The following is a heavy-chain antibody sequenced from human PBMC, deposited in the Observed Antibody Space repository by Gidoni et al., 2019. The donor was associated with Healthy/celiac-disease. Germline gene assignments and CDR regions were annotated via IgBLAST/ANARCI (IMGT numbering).Heavy chain of an antibody. J-gene: IGHJ5*02. Sequence: QVQLVESGGGVVQPGRSLRLSCAASGFTFSSYGMHWVRQAPGQGLEWVAVIWYDGSNKYYADSVKGRFTISRDNSKNTLYLQMNSLRAEDTAVYYCARAGWNYDRPNWFDPWGQRTLVTVSS. V-gene: IGHV3-33*01. D-gene: IGHD1-7*01. CDR1: GFTFSSYG. CDR2: IWYDGSNK. CDR3: ARAGWNYDRPNWFDP.